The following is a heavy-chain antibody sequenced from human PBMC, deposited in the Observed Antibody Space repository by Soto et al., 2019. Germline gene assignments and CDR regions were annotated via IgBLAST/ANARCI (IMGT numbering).Heavy chain of an antibody. D-gene: IGHD3-16*01. V-gene: IGHV4-39*01. CDR2: FYYSGST. J-gene: IGHJ4*02. Sequence: QLQLQESGPGLVKPSETLSLTCTVSGGSISSSSYYWGWIRQRPGKGLEWIGSFYYSGSTYYNPSLKSRVTISVDTSKNLVTLKLSSVTAAVTAVYYCARHWGRKVFDYWGQGTLVTVSS. CDR3: ARHWGRKVFDY. CDR1: GGSISSSSYY.